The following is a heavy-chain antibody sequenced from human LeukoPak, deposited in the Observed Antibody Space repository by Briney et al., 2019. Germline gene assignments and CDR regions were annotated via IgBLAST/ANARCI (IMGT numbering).Heavy chain of an antibody. J-gene: IGHJ4*02. CDR1: GFTFSSYA. CDR3: AKGYCSTTSCARAGYFDY. D-gene: IGHD2-2*01. Sequence: GGSLRLSCAASGFTFSSYAMSWVRQAPGKGLEWVSAISGSGGSTYYADSVKGRFTISRDNSKNTLYLQMNSLRVEDTAVYYCAKGYCSTTSCARAGYFDYWGQGTLVTASS. V-gene: IGHV3-23*01. CDR2: ISGSGGST.